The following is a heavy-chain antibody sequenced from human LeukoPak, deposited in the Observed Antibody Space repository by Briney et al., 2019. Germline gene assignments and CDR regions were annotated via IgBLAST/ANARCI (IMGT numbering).Heavy chain of an antibody. CDR3: AKEGAYPIITYDS. V-gene: IGHV3-7*01. D-gene: IGHD3-10*01. Sequence: GGSLRLSCAASGFTFSSYWMNWVRQAPGKGLEWVANIKQDGNEKYYVDSVKGRFSISRDNAKESPYLQMDSLRAEDTAVYYCAKEGAYPIITYDSWGQGALVTVSS. J-gene: IGHJ5*01. CDR2: IKQDGNEK. CDR1: GFTFSSYW.